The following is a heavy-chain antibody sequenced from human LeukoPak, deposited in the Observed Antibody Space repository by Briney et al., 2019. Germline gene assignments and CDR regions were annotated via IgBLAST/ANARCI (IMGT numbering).Heavy chain of an antibody. CDR1: GGTFSSYA. J-gene: IGHJ6*03. Sequence: SVKVSCKASGGTFSSYAISWVRQAPGQGLEWMRGIIPIFGTANYARKFQGRVTITTDESTSTAYMELSSLRSEDTAVYYCASASGAVEMATISAYYYYYMDVWGKRTTVTVSS. CDR2: IIPIFGTA. CDR3: ASASGAVEMATISAYYYYYMDV. D-gene: IGHD5-24*01. V-gene: IGHV1-69*05.